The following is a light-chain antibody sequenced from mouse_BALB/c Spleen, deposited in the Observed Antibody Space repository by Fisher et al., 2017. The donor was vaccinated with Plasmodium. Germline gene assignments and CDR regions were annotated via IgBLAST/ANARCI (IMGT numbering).Light chain of an antibody. V-gene: IGKV1-117*01. CDR1: QTLVHSYGDTY. J-gene: IGKJ4*01. CDR3: FQASHIPLT. CDR2: RVY. Sequence: VLTQSTLSLPVSLGDQASISCRSSQTLVHSYGDTYLEWYLQKPGQSPKLLIYRVYNRFSGVPDRFSGSGSGTDFTLKISSVEAEDLGIYYCFQASHIPLTVGSGTKLEIK.